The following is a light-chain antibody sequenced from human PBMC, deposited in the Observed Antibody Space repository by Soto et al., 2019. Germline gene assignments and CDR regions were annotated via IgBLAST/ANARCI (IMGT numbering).Light chain of an antibody. V-gene: IGKV3-20*01. Sequence: EIDLTQSPGTLSLSPGERATLSCRASQSVKINQLAWYQQKPGQAPRLLIYGASSRAIGIPDRFSGRGSGPDVTLTINRLEPEDVAVYYCHQYGSAPRTFGQGTKVEIK. CDR1: QSVKINQ. CDR2: GAS. CDR3: HQYGSAPRT. J-gene: IGKJ1*01.